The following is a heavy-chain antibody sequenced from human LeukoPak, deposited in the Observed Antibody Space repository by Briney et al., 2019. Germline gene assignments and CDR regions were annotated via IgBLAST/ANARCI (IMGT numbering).Heavy chain of an antibody. D-gene: IGHD6-19*01. V-gene: IGHV3-64*04. Sequence: GGSLRLSCSASGFTFSTYAMHWVRQAPGKGLEYVSSVSSNVYSTYYADSVKGRFTISRDDSKNTLYLLMNSLRGDDTAVYYCARGISTSGWLDYWGQGTLVTVSS. J-gene: IGHJ4*02. CDR3: ARGISTSGWLDY. CDR1: GFTFSTYA. CDR2: VSSNVYST.